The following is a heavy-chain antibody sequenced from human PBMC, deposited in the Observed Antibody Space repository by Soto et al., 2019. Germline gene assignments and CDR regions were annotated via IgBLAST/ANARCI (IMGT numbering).Heavy chain of an antibody. Sequence: QEQLVESGGGVVQPGTSLRLSCAVPGGIFHGYGMHWVRQAPGKGLEWVAIIRFDGSNEEYADSVKGRFTISRDNSKNTLDLQMNTLGAEDTAVYYCAGDGIGGTVFRGYLDYWGRGTVVTVSS. J-gene: IGHJ4*02. CDR1: GGIFHGYG. CDR2: IRFDGSNE. CDR3: AGDGIGGTVFRGYLDY. D-gene: IGHD1-7*01. V-gene: IGHV3-33*01.